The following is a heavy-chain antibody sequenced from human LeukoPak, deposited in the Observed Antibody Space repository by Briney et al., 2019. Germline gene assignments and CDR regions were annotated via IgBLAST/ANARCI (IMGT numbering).Heavy chain of an antibody. CDR2: INPNSGGT. Sequence: ASVKVSCKASGYTFTGYYMHWVRQAPGQGLEWMGWINPNSGGTNYAQKFQGWVTMTRDTSISTAYMELSRLRSDDTAVYYCANSRADYYGSGLGYWGQGTLVTVPS. D-gene: IGHD3-10*01. CDR3: ANSRADYYGSGLGY. CDR1: GYTFTGYY. V-gene: IGHV1-2*04. J-gene: IGHJ4*02.